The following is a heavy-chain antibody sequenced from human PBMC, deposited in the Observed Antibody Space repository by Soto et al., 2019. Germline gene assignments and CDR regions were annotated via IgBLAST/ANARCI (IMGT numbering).Heavy chain of an antibody. D-gene: IGHD6-13*01. CDR1: GFTVSNNY. CDR2: IYSGGNT. Sequence: SLRLSCAASGFTVSNNYMRWVRQAPGKGLEWVSLIYSGGNTHYADSVKGRFTISRDNSKNTLFLQMSSLRVEDTAVYYCARDPPGIAASGAGGWGQGTLVTVSS. V-gene: IGHV3-53*01. J-gene: IGHJ4*02. CDR3: ARDPPGIAASGAGG.